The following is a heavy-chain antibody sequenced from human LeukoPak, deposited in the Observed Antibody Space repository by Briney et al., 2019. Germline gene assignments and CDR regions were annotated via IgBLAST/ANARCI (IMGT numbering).Heavy chain of an antibody. CDR3: ARRDVGATIDY. CDR1: GDSISSSRFY. CDR2: MLYSGRT. D-gene: IGHD1-26*01. J-gene: IGHJ4*02. V-gene: IGHV4-39*01. Sequence: SETLSLTCTVSGDSISSSRFYWAWIRQPPGKGLEWIGSMLYSGRTFYNPSLKSRVTISVDTPKNQFSLRLGSVTASDTAVYYCARRDVGATIDYWGQGTLVTVSS.